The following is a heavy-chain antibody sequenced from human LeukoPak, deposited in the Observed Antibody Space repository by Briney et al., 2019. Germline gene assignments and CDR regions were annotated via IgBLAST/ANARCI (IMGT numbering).Heavy chain of an antibody. CDR1: GYSISSGYC. D-gene: IGHD2-21*02. Sequence: SETLSLTCAVSGYSISSGYCWGWIRQSPGKGLEWIGSIYHGGSTYYNSSLKSRVTISVDTSKNQVSLKLSSVTAADTAVYYCVRHGIQCRSSDCYWATVRYWGQGTLVTVSS. J-gene: IGHJ4*02. CDR2: IYHGGST. CDR3: VRHGIQCRSSDCYWATVRY. V-gene: IGHV4-38-2*01.